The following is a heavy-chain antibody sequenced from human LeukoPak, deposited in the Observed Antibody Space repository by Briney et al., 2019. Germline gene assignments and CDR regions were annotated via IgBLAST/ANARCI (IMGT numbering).Heavy chain of an antibody. V-gene: IGHV3-21*01. D-gene: IGHD5-12*01. J-gene: IGHJ4*02. CDR2: ISSSGSYI. CDR1: GFTFSTYS. Sequence: GGSLRLSCAASGFTFSTYSMNWVRQAPGKGREWVSSISSSGSYIYYADSVKGRFTISRDNAKNSLYLQMNSLRAEDTAMYYCARRAVATILDDYWGQGTLVTVSS. CDR3: ARRAVATILDDY.